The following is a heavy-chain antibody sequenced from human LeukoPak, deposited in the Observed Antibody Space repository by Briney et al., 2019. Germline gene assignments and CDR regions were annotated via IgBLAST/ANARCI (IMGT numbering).Heavy chain of an antibody. V-gene: IGHV3-74*01. CDR2: INSESSS. Sequence: GGSLRLSCAASGFSFSTSWMHWVRQAPGKGLVWVSRINSESSSIYADSVKGRFTISRDNAKNSLYLQMNSLRAEDTALYYCARDRTPAYYYDSSGYYYWDYWGQGTLVTVSS. CDR1: GFSFSTSW. J-gene: IGHJ4*02. CDR3: ARDRTPAYYYDSSGYYYWDY. D-gene: IGHD3-22*01.